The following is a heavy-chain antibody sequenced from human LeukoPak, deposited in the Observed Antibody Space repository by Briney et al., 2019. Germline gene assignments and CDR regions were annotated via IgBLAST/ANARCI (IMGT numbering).Heavy chain of an antibody. D-gene: IGHD3/OR15-3a*01. CDR3: AKVATWTYFDS. J-gene: IGHJ4*02. V-gene: IGHV3-23*01. CDR1: GFTFSSSA. Sequence: GGSLRLSCAASGFTFSSSAMSWVRQAPGKGLGWVSVMDGSGKTTYYADSVKGRFTISRDNSKNTLYLQLTSLRVEDTAVYYCAKVATWTYFDSWGQGTLVTVAS. CDR2: MDGSGKTT.